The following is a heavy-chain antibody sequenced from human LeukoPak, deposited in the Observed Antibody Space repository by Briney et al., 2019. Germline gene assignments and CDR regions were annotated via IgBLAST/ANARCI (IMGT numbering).Heavy chain of an antibody. V-gene: IGHV4-59*01. D-gene: IGHD6-19*01. CDR2: IYYSGST. J-gene: IGHJ4*02. CDR1: GGSISSYY. Sequence: SETLSLTCTVSGGSISSYYWSWIRQPPGKGLEWIGYIYYSGSTNYTPSLKSRVTISVDTSKNQFSLKLSSVTAADTAVYYCARALYSSGWYPLSFDYWGQGTLVTVSS. CDR3: ARALYSSGWYPLSFDY.